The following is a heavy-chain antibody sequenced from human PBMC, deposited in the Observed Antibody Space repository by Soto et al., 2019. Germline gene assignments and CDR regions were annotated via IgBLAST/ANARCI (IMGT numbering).Heavy chain of an antibody. CDR1: GGSISSYY. J-gene: IGHJ6*02. CDR3: ARGAGSSWSHQTSYYYYGMDV. Sequence: QVQLQESGPGLVKPSETLSLTCTVSGGSISSYYWSWIRQPAGKGLEWVGRIYTSGSTNYNPSLKSLVTLSVDTSKNQFSLKLSSVTAADTAVYYCARGAGSSWSHQTSYYYYGMDVWGQGTTVTVSS. V-gene: IGHV4-4*07. D-gene: IGHD6-13*01. CDR2: IYTSGST.